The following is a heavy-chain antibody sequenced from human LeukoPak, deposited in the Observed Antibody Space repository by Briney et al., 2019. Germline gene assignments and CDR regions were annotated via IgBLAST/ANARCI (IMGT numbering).Heavy chain of an antibody. V-gene: IGHV1-3*01. Sequence: ASVKVSCKASGYTFTSYAMHWVRQAPGQRLESMGWINAGNGNTKYSQKFQGRVTITRDTSASTAYMELSSLRSEDTAMYYCAREGRYFDWLLFDYWGQGTLVTVSS. CDR3: AREGRYFDWLLFDY. CDR1: GYTFTSYA. CDR2: INAGNGNT. D-gene: IGHD3-9*01. J-gene: IGHJ4*02.